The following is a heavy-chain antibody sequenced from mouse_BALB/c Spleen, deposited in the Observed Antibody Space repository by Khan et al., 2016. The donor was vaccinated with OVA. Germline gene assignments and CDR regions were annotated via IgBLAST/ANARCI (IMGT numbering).Heavy chain of an antibody. D-gene: IGHD1-1*01. CDR3: ARGNYYGYYVDY. Sequence: EVQLQESGPGLVQPSQSLSLTCTVTGSSITSCYAWNCIRPFPGNKLDCMVYISYSGFTSYPPSLHSRISITRSTSNHPFFLQLKSVTTEDTATYYWARGNYYGYYVDYWGQGTTRTGSS. CDR1: GSSITSCYA. J-gene: IGHJ2*01. CDR2: ISYSGFT. V-gene: IGHV3-2*02.